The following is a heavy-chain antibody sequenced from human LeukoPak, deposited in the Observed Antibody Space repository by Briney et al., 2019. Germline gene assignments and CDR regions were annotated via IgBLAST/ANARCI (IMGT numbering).Heavy chain of an antibody. Sequence: GGSLRLSCAASGFSSYGMHWVRQAPGKGLEGVAVIWYDESNKYYADSVKGRFTISRDNSRNTLYLQMNSLRAEDTAVYYCARDGFSSSWYGRALDYWGQGTLVTVSS. V-gene: IGHV3-33*01. CDR2: IWYDESNK. J-gene: IGHJ4*02. D-gene: IGHD6-13*01. CDR3: ARDGFSSSWYGRALDY. CDR1: GFSSYG.